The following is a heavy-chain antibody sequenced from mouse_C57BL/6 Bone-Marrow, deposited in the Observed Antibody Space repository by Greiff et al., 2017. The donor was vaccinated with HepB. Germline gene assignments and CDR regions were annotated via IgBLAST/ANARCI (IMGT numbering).Heavy chain of an antibody. J-gene: IGHJ1*03. CDR1: GFSFNTYA. CDR3: VRLPYFYV. V-gene: IGHV10-1*01. CDR2: IRSKSNNYAT. Sequence: EVKVVESGGGLVQPKGSLKLSCAASGFSFNTYAMNWVRQAPGKGLEWVARIRSKSNNYATYYADSVKDRFTISRDDTESMLYLQMSNLKTEDTSMYNVVRLPYFYVWGTGTTGTVSS.